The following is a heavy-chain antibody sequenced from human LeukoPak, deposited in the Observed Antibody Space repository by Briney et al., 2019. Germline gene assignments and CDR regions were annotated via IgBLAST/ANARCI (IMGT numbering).Heavy chain of an antibody. V-gene: IGHV4-34*01. CDR3: ARVWGCSSTSCYIWFDY. CDR1: GGSFSGYY. CDR2: INHSGST. J-gene: IGHJ4*02. D-gene: IGHD2-2*02. Sequence: SETLSLTCAVYGGSFSGYYWSWIRQPPGKGLEWIGEINHSGSTNYNPSLKSRVTVSVDTSKNQFSLKLSSVTAADTAVYYCARVWGCSSTSCYIWFDYWGQGTLVTVSS.